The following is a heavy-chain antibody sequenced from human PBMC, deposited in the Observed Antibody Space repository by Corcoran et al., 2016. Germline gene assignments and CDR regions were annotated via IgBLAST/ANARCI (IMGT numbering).Heavy chain of an antibody. Sequence: EVQLVESGGGLVQPGGSLRLSCAASGFTFTTYWMTWVRQAPGKGLEWVASIDQDGRLKYYVDSVKGRFTISRDNARNSLYLQLNSLGVDGTGVYYCARERNGGMAEAGIFGPWGQGTLVTGSS. D-gene: IGHD6-13*01. V-gene: IGHV3-7*03. CDR3: ARERNGGMAEAGIFGP. CDR1: GFTFTTYW. CDR2: IDQDGRLK. J-gene: IGHJ5*02.